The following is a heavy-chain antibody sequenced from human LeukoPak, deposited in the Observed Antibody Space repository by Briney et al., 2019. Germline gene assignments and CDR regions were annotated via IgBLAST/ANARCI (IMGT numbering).Heavy chain of an antibody. J-gene: IGHJ4*02. Sequence: SVKVSCKASGGTFSSYTISWVRQAPGQGLEWMGRIIPILGIANYAQKFQGRVTITADKSTSTAYMELSSLRSEDTAVYYCARDGYYYDSSGAIDYWGQGTLVTVSS. CDR2: IIPILGIA. V-gene: IGHV1-69*04. D-gene: IGHD3-22*01. CDR3: ARDGYYYDSSGAIDY. CDR1: GGTFSSYT.